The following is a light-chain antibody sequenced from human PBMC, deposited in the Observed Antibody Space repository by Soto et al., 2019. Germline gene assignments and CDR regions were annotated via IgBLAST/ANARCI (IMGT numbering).Light chain of an antibody. Sequence: QSALTQPASVSGSPGQSITISCTGTSSNIGSFNYVSWYQQHPGKAPKLIIYDVTSRPSGISSRFSGFKSGDTAALTISGLQAEDEADYYCSSYTSASTLYVFGTGTKLTVL. CDR3: SSYTSASTLYV. CDR1: SSNIGSFNY. V-gene: IGLV2-14*01. J-gene: IGLJ1*01. CDR2: DVT.